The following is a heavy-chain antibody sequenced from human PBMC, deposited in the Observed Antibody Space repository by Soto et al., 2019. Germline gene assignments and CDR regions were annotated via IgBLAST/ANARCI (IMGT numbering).Heavy chain of an antibody. D-gene: IGHD2-8*01. CDR2: ISGSGTTT. J-gene: IGHJ3*02. CDR3: AKDRVGGVPDAFDI. CDR1: GFTSTNYV. Sequence: GGSLRLSCAASGFTSTNYVMNWFRQAPGKGLEWVSSISGSGTTTFYADSVKGRFIISRDNSKNTLYLQMNSLRAEDTALYYCAKDRVGGVPDAFDIWGQGTMVTVSS. V-gene: IGHV3-23*01.